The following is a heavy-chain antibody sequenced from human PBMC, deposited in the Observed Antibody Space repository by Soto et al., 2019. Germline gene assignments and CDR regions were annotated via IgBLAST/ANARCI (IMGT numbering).Heavy chain of an antibody. CDR3: ESWAGKTHDFGGPFDY. J-gene: IGHJ4*02. Sequence: ASVKVSCKASGYTSSSHGINWVRQAPGQGLEWMGWISGYNGNTNYPQKVQGRVTLTTDTSTSTAYMELRSLRSDDTAVSYRESWAGKTHDFGGPFDYWGQGTLVTVSS. CDR2: ISGYNGNT. D-gene: IGHD4-17*01. CDR1: GYTSSSHG. V-gene: IGHV1-18*04.